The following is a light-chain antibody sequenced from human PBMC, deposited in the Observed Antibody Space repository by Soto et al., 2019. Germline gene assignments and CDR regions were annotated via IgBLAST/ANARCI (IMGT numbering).Light chain of an antibody. CDR2: GAS. CDR3: QQYGSSLIT. J-gene: IGKJ5*01. Sequence: SVLTQSPGTLSLSPWERATLSCRASQSVSSNYLAWYQQKPGQAPRLLIYGASTRATGIPDRFSGSGSGTDFTLTISRLEPEDSAVYYCQQYGSSLITFGQGTRLEIK. CDR1: QSVSSNY. V-gene: IGKV3-20*01.